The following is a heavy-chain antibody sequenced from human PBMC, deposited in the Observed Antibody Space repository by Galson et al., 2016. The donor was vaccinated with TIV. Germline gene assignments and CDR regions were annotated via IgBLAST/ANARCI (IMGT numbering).Heavy chain of an antibody. CDR1: GYTFINYG. CDR2: ISAYDGHT. J-gene: IGHJ5*02. V-gene: IGHV1-18*01. D-gene: IGHD3-16*01. CDR3: ARGRGHLDP. Sequence: SVKVSCKASGYTFINYGITWVRQAPGQGLEWMGWISAYDGHTNYAQKFQGRVTLTTDTATRTAYMDVRSLTSDDAAVYYCARGRGHLDPWGQGTLVTVSS.